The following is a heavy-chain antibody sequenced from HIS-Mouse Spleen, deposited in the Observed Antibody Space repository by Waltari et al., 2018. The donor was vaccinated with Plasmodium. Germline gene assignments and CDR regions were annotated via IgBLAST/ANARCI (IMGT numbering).Heavy chain of an antibody. V-gene: IGHV4-39*01. Sequence: QLQLQESGPGLVKPSETLSLTCTVSGGSISSSSYYWGWIRQPPGKGLEWVGRIYYSGSTYDNPSLNVRVTISVDTSKNQFSLKLSSVTAADTAVYYCARRGGSYYYFDYWGQGTLVTVSS. J-gene: IGHJ4*02. CDR2: IYYSGST. CDR1: GGSISSSSYY. CDR3: ARRGGSYYYFDY. D-gene: IGHD1-26*01.